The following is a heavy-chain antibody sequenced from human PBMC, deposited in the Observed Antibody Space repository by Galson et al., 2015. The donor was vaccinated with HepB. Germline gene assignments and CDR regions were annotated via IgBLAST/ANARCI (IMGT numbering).Heavy chain of an antibody. J-gene: IGHJ4*02. CDR2: IRSKAYGGTT. CDR1: GFTFGDYA. V-gene: IGHV3-49*04. Sequence: SLRLSCAASGFTFGDYAMSWVRQAPRKGLEWVGFIRSKAYGGTTEYAASVKGRFTISRDDSKSIAYLQMNSLKTEDTAVYYCTTGDTAMTLGDYWGQGTLVTVSS. CDR3: TTGDTAMTLGDY. D-gene: IGHD5-18*01.